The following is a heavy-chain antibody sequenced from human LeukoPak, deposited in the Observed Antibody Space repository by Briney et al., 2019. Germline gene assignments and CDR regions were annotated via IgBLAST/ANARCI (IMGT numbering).Heavy chain of an antibody. V-gene: IGHV1-46*01. CDR2: INPSGGST. J-gene: IGHJ2*01. CDR3: ARRVDGHQGLWYFDL. D-gene: IGHD2-15*01. Sequence: ASVKVSCKASGYTFTSYYMHWVRQAPGQGLEWMGIINPSGGSTSYAQKFQGRVTMTRDTSTSTVYMELSSLRSEDTAVYYCARRVDGHQGLWYFDLWGRGTLVTVSS. CDR1: GYTFTSYY.